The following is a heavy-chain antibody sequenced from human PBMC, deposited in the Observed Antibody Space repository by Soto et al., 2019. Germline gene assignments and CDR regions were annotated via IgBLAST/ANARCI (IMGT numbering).Heavy chain of an antibody. V-gene: IGHV4-59*01. CDR1: GGSISIYY. CDR3: ARLATRYYFDY. Sequence: QVQLQESGPGLVKPSETLSLTCTVSGGSISIYYWSWIRQPPGKGLEWIGYIYYSGSTNYNPSLKSRVTISVDTSKNQFSLTMSSVTAADTAVYYCARLATRYYFDYWGQVILVTVSS. D-gene: IGHD1-1*01. J-gene: IGHJ4*02. CDR2: IYYSGST.